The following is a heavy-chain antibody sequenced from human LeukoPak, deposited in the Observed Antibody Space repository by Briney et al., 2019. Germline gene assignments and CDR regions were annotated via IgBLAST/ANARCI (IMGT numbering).Heavy chain of an antibody. V-gene: IGHV3-7*01. CDR2: IKEDGSET. Sequence: PGGSLRLSCAASGFTFSRSWMDWVRQAPGKGLEWVANIKEDGSETHYVDSAKGRFTISRDNAKSSLYLQMDSLRVEDTAIYYCSESLNYWGQGTLDTVSS. CDR3: SESLNY. J-gene: IGHJ4*02. CDR1: GFTFSRSW.